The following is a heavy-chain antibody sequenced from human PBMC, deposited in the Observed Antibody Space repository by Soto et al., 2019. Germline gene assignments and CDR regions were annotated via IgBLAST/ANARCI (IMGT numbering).Heavy chain of an antibody. Sequence: PGGSLRLSCAASGFTFSSYGIHWVRQAPGKGLEWVAVISYDGSKKNYLEYVKGRFTISRDNSKNKMYLEMNSLRAEDTAIYYCAKDTYYHDTSGYYVFDYWGQGTLVTVSS. J-gene: IGHJ4*02. CDR3: AKDTYYHDTSGYYVFDY. CDR1: GFTFSSYG. CDR2: ISYDGSKK. D-gene: IGHD3-22*01. V-gene: IGHV3-30*18.